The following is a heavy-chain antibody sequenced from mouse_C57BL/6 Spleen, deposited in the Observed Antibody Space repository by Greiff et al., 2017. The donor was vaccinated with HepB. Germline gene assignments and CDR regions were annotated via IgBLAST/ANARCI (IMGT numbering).Heavy chain of an antibody. CDR2: INPNNGGT. CDR3: ATLYDGYYPSWFAY. V-gene: IGHV1-26*01. Sequence: EVQLQQSGPELVKPGASVKISCKASGYTFTDYYMNWVKQSHGKSLEWIGDINPNNGGTSYNQKFKGKATLTVDKSSSTAYMELRSLTSEDSAVYYCATLYDGYYPSWFAYWGQGTLVTVSA. J-gene: IGHJ3*01. CDR1: GYTFTDYY. D-gene: IGHD2-3*01.